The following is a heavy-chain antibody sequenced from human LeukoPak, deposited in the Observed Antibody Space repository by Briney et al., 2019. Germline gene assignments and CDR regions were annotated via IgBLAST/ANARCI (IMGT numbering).Heavy chain of an antibody. V-gene: IGHV3-20*04. J-gene: IGHJ5*02. CDR3: ARDPFCSSSTGCYFEDWFDP. D-gene: IGHD2-2*01. Sequence: GGSLRLSCTASGFKFDDYDMSWVRQVPGKGLEWVSGITWNGDKTGYSDSVRGRIAISRDNTKKSLYPQMSSLRAEDTALYYCARDPFCSSSTGCYFEDWFDPWGPGTLVTVSS. CDR2: ITWNGDKT. CDR1: GFKFDDYD.